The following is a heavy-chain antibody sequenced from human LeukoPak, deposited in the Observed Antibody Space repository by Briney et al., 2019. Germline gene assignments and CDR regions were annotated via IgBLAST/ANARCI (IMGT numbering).Heavy chain of an antibody. CDR2: ISGSGGST. V-gene: IGHV3-23*01. J-gene: IGHJ4*02. Sequence: PGGSLRLSCAASGFTFSSYAMSWIRQAPGKGLEWVSSISGSGGSTFYADSVKGRFTISRDNAKNSLYLQMNSLRDEDTAVYYCARGATPDYWGQGTLVTVSS. CDR1: GFTFSSYA. CDR3: ARGATPDY.